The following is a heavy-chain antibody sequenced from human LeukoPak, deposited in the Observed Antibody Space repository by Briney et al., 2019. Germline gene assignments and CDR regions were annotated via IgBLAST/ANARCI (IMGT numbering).Heavy chain of an antibody. CDR2: IYTSGST. CDR1: GGSISSGSYY. CDR3: ARVPIDGVVVTAGFDY. V-gene: IGHV4-61*02. D-gene: IGHD2-21*02. Sequence: PSETLSLTCTGSGGSISSGSYYWSWIRQPAGKGLEWIGRIYTSGSTNYNPSLKSRVTISVDTSKNQFSLKLSSVTAADTAVYYCARVPIDGVVVTAGFDYWGQGTLVTVSS. J-gene: IGHJ4*02.